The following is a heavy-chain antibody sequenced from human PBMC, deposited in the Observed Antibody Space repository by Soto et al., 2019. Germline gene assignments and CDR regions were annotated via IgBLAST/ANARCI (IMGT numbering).Heavy chain of an antibody. Sequence: QVQLVQSGAEVKKPGSSVKVSCKASGGTFSSYAISWVRQAPGQGLEWMGGIIPIFGTANYAQKFQGRVTITADKSTSTAYMELSSLRSEDTAVYYCARDRTAVTTRGEYYYYGMDVWGQGTTVTVSS. CDR1: GGTFSSYA. CDR3: ARDRTAVTTRGEYYYYGMDV. D-gene: IGHD4-17*01. V-gene: IGHV1-69*06. J-gene: IGHJ6*02. CDR2: IIPIFGTA.